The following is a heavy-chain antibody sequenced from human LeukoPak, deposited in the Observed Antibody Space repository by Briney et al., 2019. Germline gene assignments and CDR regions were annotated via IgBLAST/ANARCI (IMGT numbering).Heavy chain of an antibody. CDR2: ISSSSSSYI. V-gene: IGHV3-21*01. CDR1: GFTFNTYN. D-gene: IGHD4-17*01. Sequence: GGSLRLSCAASGFTFNTYNMNWVHQAPGKGLEWVSSISSSSSSYIYYADSVMGRFTISRDNANNSLYLQMNSLRAEDTAVYYCARVTVTTWFVPHFDYWGQGTLVTVSS. J-gene: IGHJ4*02. CDR3: ARVTVTTWFVPHFDY.